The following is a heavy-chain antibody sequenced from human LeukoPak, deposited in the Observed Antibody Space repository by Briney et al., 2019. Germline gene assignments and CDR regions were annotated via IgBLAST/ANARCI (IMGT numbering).Heavy chain of an antibody. V-gene: IGHV3-53*01. J-gene: IGHJ3*02. Sequence: GGSLRLSCAASWFTVSTNYMSWVRQAPGKGLEWVSVIYSDGRTYYADSVKGRFTISRDNSKNTLYLQMNSLRAEDTAVYYCARDYGRFDVFDIWGQGTMVTVSS. D-gene: IGHD1-26*01. CDR1: WFTVSTNY. CDR3: ARDYGRFDVFDI. CDR2: IYSDGRT.